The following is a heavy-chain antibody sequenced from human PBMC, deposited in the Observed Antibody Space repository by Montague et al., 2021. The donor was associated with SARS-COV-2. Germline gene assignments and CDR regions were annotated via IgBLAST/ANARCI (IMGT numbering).Heavy chain of an antibody. V-gene: IGHV3-23*01. Sequence: SLRLSCAAFGFTVRSHAMRWVRQAPGKGLEWVTAISGRGDTTLYADSVKGRFTLSRDNSKNTLYMQMNSLRVDDTAVYYCVKYVGLGIKGYFWDQGTLVTVSS. CDR2: ISGRGDTT. CDR1: GFTVRSHA. D-gene: IGHD3/OR15-3a*01. CDR3: VKYVGLGIKGYF. J-gene: IGHJ4*02.